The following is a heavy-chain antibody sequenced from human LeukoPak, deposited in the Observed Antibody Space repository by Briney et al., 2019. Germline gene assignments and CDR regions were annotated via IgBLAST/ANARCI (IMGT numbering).Heavy chain of an antibody. CDR3: AREWLRGDYQDA. CDR1: GGSISGHY. D-gene: IGHD4-17*01. J-gene: IGHJ5*02. Sequence: SETLSLTCTVSGGSISGHYWSWIRQPPGKGLEWIGYIYYSGSTNYNPSLKSRVTISVDTSKNQFSLKLSSVTAADTAVYYCAREWLRGDYQDAWGQGTLVTVSS. CDR2: IYYSGST. V-gene: IGHV4-59*11.